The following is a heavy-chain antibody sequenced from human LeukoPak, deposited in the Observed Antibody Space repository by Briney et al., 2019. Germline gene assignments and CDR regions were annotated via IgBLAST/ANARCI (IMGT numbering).Heavy chain of an antibody. J-gene: IGHJ4*02. CDR1: GFTFSSYW. CDR3: ARDTSSRFDY. D-gene: IGHD6-13*01. Sequence: GGSLRLSCAAPGFTFSSYWMHWVRQAPGKGLVWVSRINRDGSNINYADPVKGRFTISRDNAKNTLYLQMNSLRAEDTAAYYCARDTSSRFDYWGQGTLVTVSS. V-gene: IGHV3-74*01. CDR2: INRDGSNI.